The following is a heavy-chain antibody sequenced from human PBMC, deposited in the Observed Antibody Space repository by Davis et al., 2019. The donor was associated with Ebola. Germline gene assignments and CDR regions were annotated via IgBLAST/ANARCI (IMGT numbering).Heavy chain of an antibody. J-gene: IGHJ6*02. CDR3: ARDLPRWHYGQTYYYYGMDV. CDR2: IIPILGIA. D-gene: IGHD4-17*01. Sequence: SVKVSCKASGGTFSSYAISWVRQAPGQGLEWMGRIIPILGIANYAQKFQGRVTITADKSTSTAYMELISLRSEDTAVYYCARDLPRWHYGQTYYYYGMDVWGQGTTVTVSS. CDR1: GGTFSSYA. V-gene: IGHV1-69*04.